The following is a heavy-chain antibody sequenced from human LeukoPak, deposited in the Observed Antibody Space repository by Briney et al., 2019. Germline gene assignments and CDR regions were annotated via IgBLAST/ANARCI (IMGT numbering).Heavy chain of an antibody. CDR2: ISYDGGNK. D-gene: IGHD4/OR15-4a*01. CDR3: AKPVPCEGWTMVY. CDR1: GFSSSIYG. J-gene: IGHJ4*02. Sequence: GGCLRLSCVASGFSSSIYGMHWVRPAPGKGREWVAVISYDGGNKYYADSVKGRFNISRDNSKNTLYLQMNNLRGEGTAVYYCAKPVPCEGWTMVYWRRGTLVSVP. V-gene: IGHV3-30*18.